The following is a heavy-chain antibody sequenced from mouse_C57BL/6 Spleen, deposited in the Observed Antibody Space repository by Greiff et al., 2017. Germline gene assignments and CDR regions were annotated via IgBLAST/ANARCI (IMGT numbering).Heavy chain of an antibody. J-gene: IGHJ3*01. CDR2: IHPSDSDT. V-gene: IGHV1-74*01. CDR3: AIPLYGSSLAGFAY. CDR1: GYTFTSYW. Sequence: QVQLQQPGAELVKPGASVKVSCKASGYTFTSYWMHWVKQRPGQGLEWIGRIHPSDSDTNYNQKFKGKATLTVDNSSSTAYMQLSSLTSEDSAVYYCAIPLYGSSLAGFAYWGQGTLVTVSA. D-gene: IGHD1-1*01.